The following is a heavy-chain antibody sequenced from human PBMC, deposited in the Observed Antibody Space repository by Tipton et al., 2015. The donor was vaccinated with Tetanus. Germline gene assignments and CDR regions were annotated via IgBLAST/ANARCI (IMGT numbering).Heavy chain of an antibody. CDR1: GFTFSSYA. CDR2: ISGSGGST. D-gene: IGHD3-16*01. Sequence: SLRLSCAASGFTFSSYAMSWVRQAPGKGLEWVSAISGSGGSTYYADSVKGRFTISRDNSKNTLYLQMNSLRAEDTAVYYCAKDGGDTRDYYGMDVWGQGTTVTVSS. V-gene: IGHV3-23*01. CDR3: AKDGGDTRDYYGMDV. J-gene: IGHJ6*02.